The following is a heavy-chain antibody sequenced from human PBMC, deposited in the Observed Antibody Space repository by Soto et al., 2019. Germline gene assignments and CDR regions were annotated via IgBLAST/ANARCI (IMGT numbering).Heavy chain of an antibody. CDR2: VYSSGST. D-gene: IGHD1-1*01. V-gene: IGHV4-59*01. CDR3: ARGQFTGTTQGDRFDP. CDR1: GGSISGYY. J-gene: IGHJ5*02. Sequence: SETLSLTCTATGGSISGYYWNWIRQPPGKGLEWIGYVYSSGSTNYNPSLKNRVTISVGTSYNQFSLKLNSVTAADTAVYYCARGQFTGTTQGDRFDPWGQGTLVTVSS.